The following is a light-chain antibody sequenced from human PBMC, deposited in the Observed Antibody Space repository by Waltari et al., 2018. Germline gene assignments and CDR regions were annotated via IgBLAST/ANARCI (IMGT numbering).Light chain of an antibody. CDR3: SSYTNRNTLI. CDR2: DVS. Sequence: QSALTQPASVSGSPGQSITISCTGTSSDVGGYNHVSWYQQDPGKVPKLIIYDVSERPSGVSALFSGSKSGNTASLTISGVQAEDETDYYCSSYTNRNTLIFGGGTKLTVL. J-gene: IGLJ2*01. CDR1: SSDVGGYNH. V-gene: IGLV2-14*01.